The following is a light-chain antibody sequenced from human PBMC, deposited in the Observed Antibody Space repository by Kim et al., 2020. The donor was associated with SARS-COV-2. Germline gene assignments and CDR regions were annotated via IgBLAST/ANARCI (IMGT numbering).Light chain of an antibody. CDR1: QGIRND. J-gene: IGKJ2*01. CDR3: LQDYNYPRT. CDR2: AAS. V-gene: IGKV1-6*01. Sequence: SASVGDRVTTTCRASQGIRNDLGWYQQKPGKAPKLLIYAASSLQSGVPSRFSGSGSGTDFTLTISSLQPEDFATYYCLQDYNYPRTFGQGTKLEIK.